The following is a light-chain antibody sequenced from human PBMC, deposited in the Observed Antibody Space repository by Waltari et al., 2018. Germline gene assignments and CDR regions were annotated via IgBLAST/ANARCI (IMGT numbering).Light chain of an antibody. J-gene: IGKJ4*01. CDR3: QQYNSYSLLT. Sequence: DIQMTQSPSTLSASVGDRFTITCRASQSISNWVAWYQQKQGTAPKLLIYKASTLESGVPSRFSGGGAGAEFTLTVSSLQPDDFATYYCQQYNSYSLLTFGGGTKVEIK. CDR2: KAS. V-gene: IGKV1-5*03. CDR1: QSISNW.